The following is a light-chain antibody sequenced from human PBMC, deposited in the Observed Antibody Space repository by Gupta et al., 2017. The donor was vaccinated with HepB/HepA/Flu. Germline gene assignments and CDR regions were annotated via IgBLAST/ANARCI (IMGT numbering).Light chain of an antibody. CDR3: QQEVNSPLT. CDR2: KAS. CDR1: QSISGW. Sequence: DTQMTQSPATLSASVGDRVTVTCRASQSISGWLAWYQQKPGKAPKLLIHKASSLESGVPSRFSGSGSGTEFTLTISSLQPDDFAIYCCQQEVNSPLTFGGGTKVDI. J-gene: IGKJ4*01. V-gene: IGKV1-5*03.